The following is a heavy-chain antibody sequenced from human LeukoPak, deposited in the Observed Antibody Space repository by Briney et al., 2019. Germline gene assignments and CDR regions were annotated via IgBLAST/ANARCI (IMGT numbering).Heavy chain of an antibody. CDR3: VRVRHGDYFDY. J-gene: IGHJ4*02. Sequence: PGGSLRLSCAAAGFSITDHYMDWVRQPPGKGLEWVGRTRNKPNGYTTDYGTSVKRRFIVSRDDSENSLYLQMNGLKTEDTAVYYCVRVRHGDYFDYWGQGTLVTVSS. D-gene: IGHD4-17*01. CDR1: GFSITDHY. CDR2: TRNKPNGYTT. V-gene: IGHV3-72*01.